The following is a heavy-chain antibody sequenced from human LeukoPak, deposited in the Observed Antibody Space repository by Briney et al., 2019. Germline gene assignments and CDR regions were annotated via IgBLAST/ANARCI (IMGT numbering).Heavy chain of an antibody. CDR2: IDSGGGT. CDR1: GFTFSSYW. J-gene: IGHJ3*02. Sequence: PGGSLRLSCAASGFTFSSYWMSWVRQAPGKGLEWVSIIDSGGGTYYADSVKGRFTISRDNSKNTLYLQMNSLRADDTAVYYCARTVHYAFDIWGQGTMVTVSS. CDR3: ARTVHYAFDI. V-gene: IGHV3-53*01. D-gene: IGHD4-17*01.